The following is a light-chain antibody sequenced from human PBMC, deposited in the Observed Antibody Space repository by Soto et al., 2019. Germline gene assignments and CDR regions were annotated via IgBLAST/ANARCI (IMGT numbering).Light chain of an antibody. CDR2: DAS. J-gene: IGKJ5*01. CDR3: QQYGRSPPIT. CDR1: QSVSSSY. Sequence: EIVLTESPCTLSLSPGDRATLSCRASQSVSSSYLAWYQQKPGQAPRLLIYDASTRATGIPARFSGSGSGTDFTLTISRLEPEDFAVYYCQQYGRSPPITFGQGTRLEI. V-gene: IGKV3-20*01.